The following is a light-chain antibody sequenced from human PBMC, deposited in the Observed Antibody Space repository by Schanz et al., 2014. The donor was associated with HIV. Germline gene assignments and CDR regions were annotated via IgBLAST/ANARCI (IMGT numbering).Light chain of an antibody. CDR2: SNS. J-gene: IGLJ2*01. CDR3: QSFDTSLSPVV. Sequence: QSVLTQPPSVSGAPGQRVTISCTGSRSNIGARYDVHWYQQLPGTAPKLLIYSNSRRPSGVPDRFSGSKFGTSASLIISALQGEDEGDYYCQSFDTSLSPVVFGGGTKLTVL. V-gene: IGLV1-40*01. CDR1: RSNIGARYD.